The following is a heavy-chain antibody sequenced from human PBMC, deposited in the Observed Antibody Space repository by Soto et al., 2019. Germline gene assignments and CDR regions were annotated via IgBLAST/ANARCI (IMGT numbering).Heavy chain of an antibody. CDR1: GFTFSTYG. CDR3: AKDLQSYGDYDYYCYGMDV. Sequence: QVQLVESGGGEVQPGRSLTISCAASGFTFSTYGMHWVRQTPGKGLEWVAVISYDGTNKFYSDSVKGRFTISRDNFKNTLTLQMNSMRADDTAVYSCAKDLQSYGDYDYYCYGMDVWGLGTRCTVSS. J-gene: IGHJ6*02. V-gene: IGHV3-30*18. CDR2: ISYDGTNK. D-gene: IGHD4-17*01.